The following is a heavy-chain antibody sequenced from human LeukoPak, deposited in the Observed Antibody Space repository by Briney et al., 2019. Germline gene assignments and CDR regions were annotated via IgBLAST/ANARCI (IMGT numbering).Heavy chain of an antibody. V-gene: IGHV3-7*04. Sequence: GGSLRLSCAASGFTFSRFWMSWVRQAPGKGLEWVANIKQDGSEKYYVDSVKGRFTISRDNAKNSLYLQMNCLRAEDTAVFYCARDGTYTDYDPDFDIWGQGTLVTVSS. CDR2: IKQDGSEK. J-gene: IGHJ4*02. CDR3: ARDGTYTDYDPDFDI. CDR1: GFTFSRFW. D-gene: IGHD5-12*01.